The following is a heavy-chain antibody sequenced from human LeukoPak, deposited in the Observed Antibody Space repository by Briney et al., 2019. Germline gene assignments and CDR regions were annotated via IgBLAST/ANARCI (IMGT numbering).Heavy chain of an antibody. J-gene: IGHJ5*02. CDR2: IYYSGNT. V-gene: IGHV4-39*07. CDR1: GGSISSTHYS. Sequence: SETLSLTYTVSGGSISSTHYSWGWIRQPPGKGLEWIGSIYYSGNTYYTPSLKSRVTISVDTSKNQFSLKLSSVTAADTAVYYCAREDIVVVPAAMKTNNWFDPWGQGTLVTVSS. D-gene: IGHD2-2*01. CDR3: AREDIVVVPAAMKTNNWFDP.